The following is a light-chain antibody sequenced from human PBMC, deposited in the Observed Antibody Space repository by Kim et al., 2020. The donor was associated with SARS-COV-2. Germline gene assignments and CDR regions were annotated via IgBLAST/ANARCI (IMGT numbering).Light chain of an antibody. J-gene: IGKJ1*01. Sequence: SPGERTTLSCRASQSVSTSYLAWYQQKPGQAPRLLIYATSNRATGIPDRFSGSGSGTDFTLTISRLEPEDFAVYYCQQCGSSPLTFGQGTKVDIK. CDR1: QSVSTSY. CDR3: QQCGSSPLT. V-gene: IGKV3-20*01. CDR2: ATS.